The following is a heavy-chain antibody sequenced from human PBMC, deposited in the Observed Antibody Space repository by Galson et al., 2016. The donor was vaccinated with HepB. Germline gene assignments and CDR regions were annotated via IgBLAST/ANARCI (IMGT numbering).Heavy chain of an antibody. D-gene: IGHD2-2*01. CDR2: INAGNGNT. CDR3: ARWCSSTSCHGGMDV. V-gene: IGHV1-3*01. Sequence: SVKVSCKASGYTFTSYAMHWVRQAPGQRLEWMGWINAGNGNTKYSQKFQGRVTITRDTSARTAYMELSSLRSEDTAVYYCARWCSSTSCHGGMDVWGQGTTATVSS. CDR1: GYTFTSYA. J-gene: IGHJ6*02.